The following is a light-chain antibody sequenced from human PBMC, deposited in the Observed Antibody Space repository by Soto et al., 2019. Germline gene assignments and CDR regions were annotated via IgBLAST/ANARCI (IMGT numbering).Light chain of an antibody. Sequence: DIQMTQSPSSLSASVGDRVTTTCRSRQSISNYLNWYQPKPGKAPKLLIYAGSSMQSVVPSRFSGSGSEPGFPRTVGRLQPYDSGAYYCQQRFTPLWRFEQGPKVEV. J-gene: IGKJ1*01. CDR2: AGS. CDR1: QSISNY. V-gene: IGKV1-39*01. CDR3: QQRFTPLWR.